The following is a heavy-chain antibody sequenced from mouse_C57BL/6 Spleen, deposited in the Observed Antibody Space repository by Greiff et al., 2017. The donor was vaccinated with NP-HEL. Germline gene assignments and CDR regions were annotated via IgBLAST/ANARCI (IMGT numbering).Heavy chain of an antibody. D-gene: IGHD3-3*01. CDR3: ARQGGDGGYFDY. J-gene: IGHJ2*01. CDR1: GFTFSDYY. Sequence: EVKLVESGGGLVQPGGSLKLSCAASGFTFSDYYMYWVRQTPEKRLEWVAYISNGGGSTYYPDTVKGRFTISRDNAKNTLYLQMSRLKSEDTAMYYCARQGGDGGYFDYWGQGTTLTVSS. V-gene: IGHV5-12*01. CDR2: ISNGGGST.